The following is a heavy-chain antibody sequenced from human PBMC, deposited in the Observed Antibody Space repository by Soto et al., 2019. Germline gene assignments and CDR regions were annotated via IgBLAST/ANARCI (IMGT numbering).Heavy chain of an antibody. CDR2: INDDGRST. CDR3: ARIPVGGTRAFDC. Sequence: EVQLVESGGGLVQPGGSLRLSCTASGFTFSNYWMHWVRQAPGKGLVWVARINDDGRSTNYADSVKGRFTIYRDNAQNTLYLQMNSLRAEDTAVYYCARIPVGGTRAFDCWGQGTLVTVSS. J-gene: IGHJ4*02. CDR1: GFTFSNYW. V-gene: IGHV3-74*01. D-gene: IGHD1-26*01.